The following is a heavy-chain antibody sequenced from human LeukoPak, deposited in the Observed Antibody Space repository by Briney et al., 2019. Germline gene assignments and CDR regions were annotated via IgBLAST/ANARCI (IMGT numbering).Heavy chain of an antibody. Sequence: GGSLRLFCAASGFTLVSYWMHWVRQAPGKGLVWVSRINGYGSSTDFADSVKGRFTISRDNAKNTLYLQMNSLRAEDTAVYYCARDAPGNTALDYWGQGTLVTVSS. CDR1: GFTLVSYW. V-gene: IGHV3-74*01. D-gene: IGHD5-18*01. CDR2: INGYGSST. J-gene: IGHJ4*02. CDR3: ARDAPGNTALDY.